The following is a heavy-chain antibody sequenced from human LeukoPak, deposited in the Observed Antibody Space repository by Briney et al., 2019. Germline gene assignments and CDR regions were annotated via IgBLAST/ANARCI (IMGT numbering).Heavy chain of an antibody. CDR3: ARDYPGWYGTASDY. CDR1: GFTFSSYE. CDR2: ISSSGSTI. Sequence: GGSLRLSCAASGFTFSSYEMNWVRQAPGKGLEWVSYISSSGSTIYYADSVKGRFTISRDNAKNSLYLQMNSLRAEDTAVYYCARDYPGWYGTASDYWGQGTLVTVSS. J-gene: IGHJ4*02. V-gene: IGHV3-48*03. D-gene: IGHD6-19*01.